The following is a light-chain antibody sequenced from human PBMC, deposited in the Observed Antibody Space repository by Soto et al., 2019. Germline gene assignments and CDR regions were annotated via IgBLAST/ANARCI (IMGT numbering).Light chain of an antibody. Sequence: EIVLTQSPAILSVSPGERATLSCRASQSISRSLAWYQRKPGQAPRLLISDASTRATGIPARFSGSGSGTEFTLTTSSLQSEDFALYYCHQYNSWPPGTFGQGTKVDIK. V-gene: IGKV3-15*01. CDR2: DAS. CDR3: HQYNSWPPGT. J-gene: IGKJ2*01. CDR1: QSISRS.